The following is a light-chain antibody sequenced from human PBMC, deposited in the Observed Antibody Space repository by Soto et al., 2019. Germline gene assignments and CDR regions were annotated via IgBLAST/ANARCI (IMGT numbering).Light chain of an antibody. CDR1: QSISSW. CDR3: QQYNSYSRT. J-gene: IGKJ1*01. Sequence: DIQITQSPSTLSASVGDRVTIPCRASQSISSWLAWYQQTPGKAPKILIYKASSLESGVPSRFRGSRSGTEFTLPLSRLQPDDFATYYCQQYNSYSRTFGQGTKVDIK. CDR2: KAS. V-gene: IGKV1-5*03.